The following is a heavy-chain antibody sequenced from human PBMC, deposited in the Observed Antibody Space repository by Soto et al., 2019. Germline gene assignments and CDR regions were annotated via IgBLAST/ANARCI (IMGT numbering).Heavy chain of an antibody. CDR2: IKNKANSYTT. Sequence: EVQLVESGGGLVQPGGSLRLSCAASGFTFSAHYMDWVRQAPGKGLEWVGRIKNKANSYTTEYAASGEGRFTISREDSKNSLYLQINSLKTEDTAVYYCARVSLVGPSGGRYFDYWGQGSQVAVSS. J-gene: IGHJ4*02. V-gene: IGHV3-72*01. CDR3: ARVSLVGPSGGRYFDY. CDR1: GFTFSAHY. D-gene: IGHD1-26*01.